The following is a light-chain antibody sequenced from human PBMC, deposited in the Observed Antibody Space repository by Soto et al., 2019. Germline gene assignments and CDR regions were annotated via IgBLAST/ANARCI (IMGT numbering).Light chain of an antibody. CDR3: QQYNGY. V-gene: IGKV1-5*01. CDR2: DAS. Sequence: DIQMTQSPSTLSASVGDRVTITCRAGQSINNWLAWYHQKPGKAPKLLIYDASTLASGVPSRFSGGGSGTEFTLTSSSLQPDDFATYFCQQYNGYFGGGTKVELK. J-gene: IGKJ4*01. CDR1: QSINNW.